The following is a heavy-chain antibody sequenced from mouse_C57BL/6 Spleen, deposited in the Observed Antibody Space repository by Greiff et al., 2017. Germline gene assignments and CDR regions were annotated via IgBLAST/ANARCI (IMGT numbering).Heavy chain of an antibody. CDR2: FYPGSGNT. V-gene: IGHV1-66*01. CDR1: GYSFTSYY. Sequence: QVQLQQSGPELVKPGASVKISCKASGYSFTSYYIHRVKQRPGQGPEWIGWFYPGSGNTKYNEKFKGKATLTADTSSSTAYMQLSSLTSEDSAVYYCASGGGNYFDCWGQGTTLTVSS. J-gene: IGHJ2*01. CDR3: ASGGGNYFDC.